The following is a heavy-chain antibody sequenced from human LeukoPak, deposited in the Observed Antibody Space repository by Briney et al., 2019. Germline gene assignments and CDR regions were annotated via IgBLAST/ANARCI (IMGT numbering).Heavy chain of an antibody. V-gene: IGHV1-69*04. CDR2: IIPILGIA. D-gene: IGHD3-10*01. CDR3: ARDLLMRLLWFGFDY. J-gene: IGHJ4*02. Sequence: SVKVSCKASGGTFSSYAISWVRQAPGQGLEWMGRIIPILGIANYAQKFQGRVTITADKSTSTAYMELSSLRSEDTAVYYCARDLLMRLLWFGFDYWGQGTLVTVSS. CDR1: GGTFSSYA.